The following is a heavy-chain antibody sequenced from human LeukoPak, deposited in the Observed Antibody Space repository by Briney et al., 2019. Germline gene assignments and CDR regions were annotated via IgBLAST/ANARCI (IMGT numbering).Heavy chain of an antibody. D-gene: IGHD3/OR15-3a*01. CDR2: INLDGTEE. CDR3: ASGRHDFLH. J-gene: IGHJ4*02. CDR1: GFVFSTYW. Sequence: GGSLRLSCAASGFVFSTYWMTWVRQAPGKGLEWVANINLDGTEEHYVDSSLKGRFTISRDNAKNSLYLQMTSLRVEDTAVYYCASGRHDFLHWGQGTLVTVSS. V-gene: IGHV3-7*01.